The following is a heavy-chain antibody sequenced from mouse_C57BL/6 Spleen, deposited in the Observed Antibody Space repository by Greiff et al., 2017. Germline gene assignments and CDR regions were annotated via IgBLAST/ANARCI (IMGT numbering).Heavy chain of an antibody. CDR2: ISYDGSN. CDR1: GYSITSGYY. CDR3: ASDQGYDESWFAY. V-gene: IGHV3-6*01. D-gene: IGHD2-2*01. J-gene: IGHJ3*01. Sequence: EVKLVESGPGLVKPSQSLSLSCSVTGYSITSGYYWNWIRQSPGNKLEWMGYISYDGSNNYNPSLKNRTSITRDTSKNQFCLKLNSVTTEDTATYYCASDQGYDESWFAYWGQGTLVTVSA.